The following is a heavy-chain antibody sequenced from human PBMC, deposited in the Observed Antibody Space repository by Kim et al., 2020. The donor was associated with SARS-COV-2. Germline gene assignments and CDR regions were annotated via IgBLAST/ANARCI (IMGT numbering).Heavy chain of an antibody. CDR1: GGSISSGSYY. CDR2: IYTSGST. D-gene: IGHD3-22*01. Sequence: SETLSLTCTVSGGSISSGSYYWSWIRQPAGKGLEWIGRIYTSGSTNYNPSLKSRVTISVDTSKNQFSLKLSSVTAADTAVYYCARDAEYYYDSSGTNWFDPWGQETLVTVSS. V-gene: IGHV4-61*02. J-gene: IGHJ5*02. CDR3: ARDAEYYYDSSGTNWFDP.